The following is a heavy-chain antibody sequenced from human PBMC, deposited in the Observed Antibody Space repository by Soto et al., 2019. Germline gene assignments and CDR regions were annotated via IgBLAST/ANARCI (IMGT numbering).Heavy chain of an antibody. J-gene: IGHJ5*02. Sequence: SETLSLTCAVSGGSISSGGYSWSWIRQPPGKGLEWIGYIYHSGSTYYNPSLKSRVTISVDRSKNQFSLKLSSVTAADTAVYYCARVIWEDYGSGSYFEGLNWFDPWGQGTLVTVSS. CDR1: GGSISSGGYS. CDR2: IYHSGST. CDR3: ARVIWEDYGSGSYFEGLNWFDP. V-gene: IGHV4-30-2*01. D-gene: IGHD3-10*01.